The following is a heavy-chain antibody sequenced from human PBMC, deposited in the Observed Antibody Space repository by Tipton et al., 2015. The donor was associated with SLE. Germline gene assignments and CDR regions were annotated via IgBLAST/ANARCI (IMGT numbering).Heavy chain of an antibody. CDR3: ARATSTSWYFDY. D-gene: IGHD4-11*01. J-gene: IGHJ4*02. Sequence: TLSLTCTVSGGSTTNYYWSWIRQPPGKGLEWIGYVYNSGGTNYNPSLKSRVTISIDTSRNQFSLKLTSVTAADTAVYYCARATSTSWYFDYWGQGTLVTVSS. CDR2: VYNSGGT. CDR1: GGSTTNYY. V-gene: IGHV4-59*01.